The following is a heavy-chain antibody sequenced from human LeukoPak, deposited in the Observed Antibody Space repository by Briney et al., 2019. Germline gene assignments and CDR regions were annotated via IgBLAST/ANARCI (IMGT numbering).Heavy chain of an antibody. D-gene: IGHD4-17*01. CDR2: INPSGGST. CDR1: GYTLTRYY. J-gene: IGHJ4*02. V-gene: IGHV1-46*01. Sequence: ASVKVSCKASGYTLTRYYIHWVRQAPGQGLEWMGIINPSGGSTTYAQKFQGRVTMTRDTSTSTVYTELSSLRSEDTAVYYCARAGDYPFDYWGQGTLVTVSS. CDR3: ARAGDYPFDY.